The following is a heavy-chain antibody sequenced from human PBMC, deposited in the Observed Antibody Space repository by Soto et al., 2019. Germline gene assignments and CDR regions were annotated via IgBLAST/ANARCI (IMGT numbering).Heavy chain of an antibody. D-gene: IGHD3-22*01. CDR1: GGDYINYG. Sequence: QVQLVQSGAEVKQPGASVKVSFKSSGGDYINYGISWVRQAPGPVLEWMGVIIPILRSANSAQTFHGRVTIAADESTTTAYMEMPTLRPHEPSVCYWARDRYYDGVGYHYAAAYRCQGTLVTGSS. CDR3: ARDRYYDGVGYHYAAAY. CDR2: IIPILRSA. J-gene: IGHJ4*02. V-gene: IGHV1-69*01.